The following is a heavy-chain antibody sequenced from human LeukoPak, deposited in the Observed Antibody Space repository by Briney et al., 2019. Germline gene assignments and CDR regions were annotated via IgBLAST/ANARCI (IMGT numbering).Heavy chain of an antibody. CDR2: IYYSGST. D-gene: IGHD5-18*01. Sequence: SETLSLTCTVSGGSISSSSYYWGWIRQPPGKGLEWIGSIYYSGSTYYNPSLKSRVTISVDTSKNQFSLKLSSVTAADTAVYYCARHGYSYGPALAGSDYFDYWGQGTLVTVSS. CDR3: ARHGYSYGPALAGSDYFDY. J-gene: IGHJ4*02. V-gene: IGHV4-39*01. CDR1: GGSISSSSYY.